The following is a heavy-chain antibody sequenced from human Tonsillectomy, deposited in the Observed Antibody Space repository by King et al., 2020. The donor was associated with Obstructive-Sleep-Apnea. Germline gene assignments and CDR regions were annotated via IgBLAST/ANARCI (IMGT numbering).Heavy chain of an antibody. Sequence: VQLQQWGAGLLKPSETLSLTCAVYGGSFSGYYWSWIRQPPGKGLEWIGEINHSGSTNYNPSLKSRVTISVDTSKNQFSLKLSPVTAADPAVYYCSITMVRGVIIGGFDYWGQGTLVTVSS. D-gene: IGHD3-10*01. V-gene: IGHV4-34*01. CDR2: INHSGST. CDR1: GGSFSGYY. J-gene: IGHJ4*02. CDR3: SITMVRGVIIGGFDY.